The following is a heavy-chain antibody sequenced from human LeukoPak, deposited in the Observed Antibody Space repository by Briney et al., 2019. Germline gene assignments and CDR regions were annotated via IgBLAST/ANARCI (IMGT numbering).Heavy chain of an antibody. D-gene: IGHD3-9*01. CDR3: ARSTDWYADY. CDR1: GFTFGVYS. V-gene: IGHV3-48*01. CDR2: ITGTSTTI. Sequence: GGSLRLSCAASGFTFGVYSMNWVRQAPGKELEWISYITGTSTTIYYADSVRGRFTISRDNAKNSLYLQLNNLRADDTAVYYCARSTDWYADYWGQGTLVTVSS. J-gene: IGHJ4*02.